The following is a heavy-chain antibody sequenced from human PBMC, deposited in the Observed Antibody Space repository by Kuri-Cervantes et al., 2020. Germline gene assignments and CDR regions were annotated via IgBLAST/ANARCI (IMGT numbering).Heavy chain of an antibody. D-gene: IGHD6-6*01. CDR2: IGTAGDT. Sequence: GESLKISCAASGFTFSSYDMHWVRQATGKGLEWVSAIGTAGDTYYPGSVKGRFTISRENAKNSLYLQMNSLRAEDTAVYYCARAPLELGYSSSSGPYYYYGMDVWGQGTTVTVSS. CDR1: GFTFSSYD. J-gene: IGHJ6*02. CDR3: ARAPLELGYSSSSGPYYYYGMDV. V-gene: IGHV3-13*01.